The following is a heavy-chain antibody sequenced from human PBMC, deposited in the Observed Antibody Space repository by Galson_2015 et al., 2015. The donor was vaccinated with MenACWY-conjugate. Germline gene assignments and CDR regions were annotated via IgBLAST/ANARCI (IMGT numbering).Heavy chain of an antibody. D-gene: IGHD3-9*01. CDR1: GFTFSSYA. CDR3: AKDAGPSDDDYDILTGYYAANYFDY. Sequence: SLRLSCAASGFTFSSYAMSWVRQAPGKGLEWVSAISGSGGSTYYADSVKGRFTISRDNSKNTLYLQMNSLRAEDTAVYYCAKDAGPSDDDYDILTGYYAANYFDYWGQGTLVTVSS. J-gene: IGHJ4*02. CDR2: ISGSGGST. V-gene: IGHV3-23*01.